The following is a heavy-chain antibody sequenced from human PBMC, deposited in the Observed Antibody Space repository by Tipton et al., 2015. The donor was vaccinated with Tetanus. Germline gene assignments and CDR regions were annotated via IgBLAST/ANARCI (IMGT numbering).Heavy chain of an antibody. Sequence: TLSLTCAVYGGSSSSFYWSWIRQPPGGGLEWIGEINHRGGTSYNPSLKSRVTISVDTSKNQFSLNMSSVTAADTAVYYCARVIRRSMIGYGVFDSWGQGTLVAVSS. V-gene: IGHV4-34*01. CDR1: GGSSSSFY. D-gene: IGHD4-17*01. J-gene: IGHJ4*02. CDR3: ARVIRRSMIGYGVFDS. CDR2: INHRGGT.